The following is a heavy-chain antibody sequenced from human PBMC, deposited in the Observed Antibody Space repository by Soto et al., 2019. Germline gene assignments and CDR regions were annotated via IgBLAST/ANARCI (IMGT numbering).Heavy chain of an antibody. V-gene: IGHV3-7*01. Sequence: QPGGSLRLSCEGSGFTFSGYWMSWVRQAPGKGLEWVATIKQDGSDKNCVDSVKGRFTISRDNAKNSLYLQMNSLRAEDTAVYYCARVLPYYFDYWGQGTVVTVSS. CDR3: ARVLPYYFDY. CDR1: GFTFSGYW. J-gene: IGHJ4*02. CDR2: IKQDGSDK.